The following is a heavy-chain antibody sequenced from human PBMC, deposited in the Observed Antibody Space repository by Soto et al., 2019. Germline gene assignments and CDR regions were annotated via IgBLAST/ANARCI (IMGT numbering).Heavy chain of an antibody. V-gene: IGHV1-24*01. CDR1: GYTLTELS. Sequence: AASVKVSCKVSGYTLTELSMHWVRQAPGKGLEWMGGFDPEDGETIYTQKFQGRVTMTEDTSTDTAYVELSSLRSEDTAVHYCATHRLNWNDYYYYYYGMDVWGQGTTVTVSS. D-gene: IGHD1-1*01. CDR2: FDPEDGET. J-gene: IGHJ6*02. CDR3: ATHRLNWNDYYYYYYGMDV.